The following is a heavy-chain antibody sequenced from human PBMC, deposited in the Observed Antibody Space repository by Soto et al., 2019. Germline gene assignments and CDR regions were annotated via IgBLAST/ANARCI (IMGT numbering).Heavy chain of an antibody. CDR3: AKEDSGFSGYMDV. CDR1: GFNFNDHG. V-gene: IGHV3-9*01. J-gene: IGHJ6*03. D-gene: IGHD3-10*01. CDR2: ITWQSDGM. Sequence: EVQLVESGGGLVQPGRSLRLSCIASGFNFNDHGMHWVRQAPGKGLEWVSGITWQSDGMGYADSVKGRFTISRDNAKNSLYLQMNSLRVEDTALYYCAKEDSGFSGYMDVWGKGNTVTVSS.